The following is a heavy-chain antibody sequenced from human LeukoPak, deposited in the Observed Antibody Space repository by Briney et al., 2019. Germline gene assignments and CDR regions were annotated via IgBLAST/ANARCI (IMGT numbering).Heavy chain of an antibody. J-gene: IGHJ4*02. CDR1: GGSITNSYW. V-gene: IGHV4-4*02. Sequence: PSGTLFLTCAVSGGSITNSYWWTWVRQSPGKGLEWVGEIYYSGSTNYNPSLKSRVTMSVDKSKNQFSLKLSSVTAADTAFYFCARAGGRDFHFDSGGQGTLVTVSS. D-gene: IGHD5-12*01. CDR3: ARAGGRDFHFDS. CDR2: IYYSGST.